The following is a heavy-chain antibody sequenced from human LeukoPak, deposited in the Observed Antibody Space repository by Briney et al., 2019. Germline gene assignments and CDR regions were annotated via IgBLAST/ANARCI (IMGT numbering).Heavy chain of an antibody. D-gene: IGHD6-13*01. CDR2: IYYSGST. V-gene: IGHV4-39*07. CDR3: ARHSSSRGPGGATQHPYYFDY. CDR1: GGSISSSSYY. J-gene: IGHJ4*02. Sequence: PSETLSLTCTVSGGSISSSSYYWGWIRQPPGKGLEWIGSIYYSGSTYYNPSLKSRVTISVDTSKNQFSLKLSSVTAADTAVYYCARHSSSRGPGGATQHPYYFDYWGQGTLVTVSS.